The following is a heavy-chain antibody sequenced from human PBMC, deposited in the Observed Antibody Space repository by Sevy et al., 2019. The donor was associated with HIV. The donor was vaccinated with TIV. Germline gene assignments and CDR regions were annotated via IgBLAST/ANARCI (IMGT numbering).Heavy chain of an antibody. CDR3: ARVEYCSGGSCYERYFDY. CDR1: GGTFSSYA. Sequence: ASVKVSCKASGGTFSSYAISWVRQAPGQGLEWMGGIIPIFGTANYAQKFQGRVTITADESTSTAYMEMSSLRSEDTAVYYCARVEYCSGGSCYERYFDYWGQGTLVTVSS. CDR2: IIPIFGTA. D-gene: IGHD2-15*01. V-gene: IGHV1-69*13. J-gene: IGHJ4*02.